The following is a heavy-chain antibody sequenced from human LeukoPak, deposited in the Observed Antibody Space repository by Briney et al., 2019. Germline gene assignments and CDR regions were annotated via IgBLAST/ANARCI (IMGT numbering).Heavy chain of an antibody. CDR3: AKGRDSSGRQYFQH. J-gene: IGHJ1*01. CDR1: EFTFSSYA. Sequence: GGSLTLSCAASEFTFSSYAMSWVRQAPGKGLEWVSHISGSGGSTYYADSVKGRFTISRDNSMNTLYLQMNSLRAEDTAVYFCAKGRDSSGRQYFQHWGQGTLVTVSS. CDR2: ISGSGGST. D-gene: IGHD3-22*01. V-gene: IGHV3-23*01.